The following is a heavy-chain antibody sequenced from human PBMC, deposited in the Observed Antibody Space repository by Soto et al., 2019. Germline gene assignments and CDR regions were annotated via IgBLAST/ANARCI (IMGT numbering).Heavy chain of an antibody. J-gene: IGHJ3*02. CDR3: AKDIVVVPAGGDAFDI. D-gene: IGHD2-2*01. CDR1: GFTFNRCA. CDR2: ISGSGGST. V-gene: IGHV3-23*01. Sequence: EVQLLESGGGLVQPGGSLRLSCAATGFTFNRCAMSWVRQGPGKGLEWVSGISGSGGSTYYADSVKGRFTISRDNSKNMLYLQMNSLRAEGTAVYYCAKDIVVVPAGGDAFDIWGQGTMVYVSS.